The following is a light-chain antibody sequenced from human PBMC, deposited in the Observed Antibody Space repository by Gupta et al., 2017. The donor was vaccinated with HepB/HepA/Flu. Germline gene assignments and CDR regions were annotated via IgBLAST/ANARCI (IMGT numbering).Light chain of an antibody. V-gene: IGLV4-69*01. J-gene: IGLJ3*02. CDR3: QNRANRIPLWV. CDR1: NGHTNYA. Sequence: HLVLTQSPSPSASLGPSVKLTCTLSNGHTNYAIACHQQQPQKGPRYLMKGNIDGRNSKGDGIPARLLSDCSGADRSPLTLRLPSEDEADDYWQNRANRIPLWVFGGGTNLTV. CDR2: GNIDGRN.